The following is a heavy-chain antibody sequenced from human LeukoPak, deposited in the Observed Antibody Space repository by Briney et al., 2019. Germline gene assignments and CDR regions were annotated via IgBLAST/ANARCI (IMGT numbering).Heavy chain of an antibody. D-gene: IGHD6-19*01. CDR1: GYIFTTYW. CDR2: IGPSDSYT. V-gene: IGHV5-10-1*01. CDR3: ARSRGSGWYDY. Sequence: GESLKISCRGSGYIFTTYWITWVRQLPGKGLEWMGRIGPSDSYTNYSPSFQGHVTISADKSIITAYLQWSSLKASDTAMYYCARSRGSGWYDYWGQGTLVAVSS. J-gene: IGHJ4*02.